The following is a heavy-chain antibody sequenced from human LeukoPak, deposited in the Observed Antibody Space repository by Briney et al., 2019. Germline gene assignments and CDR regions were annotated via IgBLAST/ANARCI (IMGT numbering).Heavy chain of an antibody. CDR1: GGSISSSNYY. Sequence: SGTLSLTCTVSGGSISSSNYYWGWIRQPPGKGLEWIGRIYTSGSTNYNPSLKSRVTISVDTSKNQFSLKLSSVTAADTAVYYCAREGYSYGGTLDYWGQGTLVTVSS. V-gene: IGHV4-39*07. J-gene: IGHJ4*02. CDR2: IYTSGST. CDR3: AREGYSYGGTLDY. D-gene: IGHD5-18*01.